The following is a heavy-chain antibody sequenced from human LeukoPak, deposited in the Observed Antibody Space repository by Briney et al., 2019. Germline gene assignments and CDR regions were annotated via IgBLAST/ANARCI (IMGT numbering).Heavy chain of an antibody. D-gene: IGHD2-8*01. CDR3: TRVVVLMLYAIDY. J-gene: IGHJ4*02. CDR2: IKSKTDGGTK. CDR1: GFTFSNAW. V-gene: IGHV3-15*01. Sequence: PGGSLRLSCAASGFTFSNAWMSWVRQAPGKGLEWVGRIKSKTDGGTKDYAAPVKGRFTISRDDSKNTLYLQMNSLKTEDPAVYYGTRVVVLMLYAIDYWREGTLVTVSS.